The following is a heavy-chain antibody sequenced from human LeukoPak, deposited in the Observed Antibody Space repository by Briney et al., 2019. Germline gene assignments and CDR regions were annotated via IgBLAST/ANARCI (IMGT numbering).Heavy chain of an antibody. CDR2: TYYRSKWYN. Sequence: SQTLSLTCAISGDTVSNKRSAWNWIRQSPSRGLEWLGRTYYRSKWYNDYAVSVKSRITINPDTSKNQFSLQLNSVSPEDTAVYYCARVNSWTEEPDTGFDYWGQGILVAVSS. D-gene: IGHD1-14*01. V-gene: IGHV6-1*01. J-gene: IGHJ4*02. CDR3: ARVNSWTEEPDTGFDY. CDR1: GDTVSNKRSA.